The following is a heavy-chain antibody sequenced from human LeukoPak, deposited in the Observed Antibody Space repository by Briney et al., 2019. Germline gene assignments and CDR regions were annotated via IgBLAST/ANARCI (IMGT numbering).Heavy chain of an antibody. V-gene: IGHV3-30*04. Sequence: PGGSLRLSCAASGFTFSSYAMHWVRQAPGKGLEWMAFISYDGSNNYYADSVRGRFTISRDNSKNTLYLHVESLRAEDTAVYYCAGEPTSFTEGFDYWGQGTLVTVSS. D-gene: IGHD5-24*01. CDR2: ISYDGSNN. J-gene: IGHJ4*02. CDR1: GFTFSSYA. CDR3: AGEPTSFTEGFDY.